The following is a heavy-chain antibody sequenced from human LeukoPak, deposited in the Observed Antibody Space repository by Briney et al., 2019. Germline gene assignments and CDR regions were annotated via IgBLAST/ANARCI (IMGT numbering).Heavy chain of an antibody. V-gene: IGHV3-9*01. J-gene: IGHJ4*02. CDR3: ARGNFYSGSGSSPLDY. CDR1: GFTFDDYV. D-gene: IGHD3-10*01. Sequence: GGSLRLSCVASGFTFDDYVMHWVRQAPGKGLEWVSGISWNSGSIGYADSLKGRFIISRDNAKNTLFLQMNSLGAEDSAVYYCARGNFYSGSGSSPLDYWGQGTLVTVSS. CDR2: ISWNSGSI.